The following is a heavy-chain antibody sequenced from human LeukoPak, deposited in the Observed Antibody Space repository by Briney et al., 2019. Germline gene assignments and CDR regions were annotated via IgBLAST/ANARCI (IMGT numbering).Heavy chain of an antibody. V-gene: IGHV3-64*01. Sequence: GGSLRLSCAASGFTFSSYAMHWVRQAPGKGLEYVSAISSNGGSTYYANSVKGRFTISRDNSKNTLYLQMGSLRAEDMAVYYCARARTTVTPYFDYWGQGTLVTVSS. D-gene: IGHD4-17*01. CDR3: ARARTTVTPYFDY. CDR1: GFTFSSYA. CDR2: ISSNGGST. J-gene: IGHJ4*02.